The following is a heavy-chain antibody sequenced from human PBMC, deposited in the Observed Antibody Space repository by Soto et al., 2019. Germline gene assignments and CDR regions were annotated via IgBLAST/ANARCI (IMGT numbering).Heavy chain of an antibody. CDR1: GLTFSNYA. CDR3: AKDGSWGDHYYFDN. D-gene: IGHD2-21*02. CDR2: ISGSGGST. Sequence: EVRLLESGGGLVKPGGSLRLSCATSGLTFSNYAMSWVRQAPGKGLEWVSSISGSGGSTYYPDSVRGRFTISRDNSKKMLYLEMNSLKGDDTAVYYCAKDGSWGDHYYFDNWGQGTLVTVSS. J-gene: IGHJ4*02. V-gene: IGHV3-23*01.